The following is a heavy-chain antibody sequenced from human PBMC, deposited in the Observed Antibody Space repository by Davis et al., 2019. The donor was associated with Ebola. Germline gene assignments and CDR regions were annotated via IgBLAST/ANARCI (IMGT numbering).Heavy chain of an antibody. CDR2: INHSGST. J-gene: IGHJ6*02. V-gene: IGHV4-34*01. CDR1: GGSFSGYY. D-gene: IGHD3-3*01. Sequence: PSETLSLTCAVYGGSFSGYYWSWIRQPPGKGLEWIGEINHSGSTNYNPSLKSRVTISVDTSKNQFSLKLSSVTAADTAVYYCARGSPRAWRGYYPYYYYGMDVWGQGTTVTVSS. CDR3: ARGSPRAWRGYYPYYYYGMDV.